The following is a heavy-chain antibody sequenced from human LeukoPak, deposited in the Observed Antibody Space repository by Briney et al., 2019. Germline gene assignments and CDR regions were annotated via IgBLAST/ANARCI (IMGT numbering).Heavy chain of an antibody. Sequence: GGSLRLSCAASGFTFSSYWMSWVRQAPGKGLEWVANIKQDGSEKYYVDSVKGRFTISRDNAENSLYLQMNSLRAEDTAVYYCAREGSYDAFDIWGQGTMVTVSS. J-gene: IGHJ3*02. V-gene: IGHV3-7*01. CDR3: AREGSYDAFDI. D-gene: IGHD3-10*01. CDR2: IKQDGSEK. CDR1: GFTFSSYW.